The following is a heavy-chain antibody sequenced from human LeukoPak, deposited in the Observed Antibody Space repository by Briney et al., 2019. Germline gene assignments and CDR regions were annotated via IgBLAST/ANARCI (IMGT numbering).Heavy chain of an antibody. J-gene: IGHJ4*02. CDR1: GFTFDDYA. Sequence: PGGSLRLSCAASGFTFDDYAMHWVRQAPGKGLELVSGISWNSGSIGYADSVKGRFTTSRDNAKNSLYLQMNSLRAEDMALYYCAKSRFYYDSSGPFDYWGQGTLVTVSS. CDR3: AKSRFYYDSSGPFDY. V-gene: IGHV3-9*03. D-gene: IGHD3-22*01. CDR2: ISWNSGSI.